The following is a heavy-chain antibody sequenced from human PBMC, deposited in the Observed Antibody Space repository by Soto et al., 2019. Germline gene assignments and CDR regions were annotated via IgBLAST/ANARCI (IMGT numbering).Heavy chain of an antibody. D-gene: IGHD3-10*01. CDR1: GYTFTGYY. J-gene: IGHJ6*02. Sequence: ASVKVSCKASGYTFTGYYMHWGRQAPGQGLEWMGWINPNSGGTNYAQKFQGRVTMTRDTSISTAYMELSRLRSDDTAVYYCARATLRADYYYYGMDVWGQGTTVTVSS. CDR3: ARATLRADYYYYGMDV. V-gene: IGHV1-2*02. CDR2: INPNSGGT.